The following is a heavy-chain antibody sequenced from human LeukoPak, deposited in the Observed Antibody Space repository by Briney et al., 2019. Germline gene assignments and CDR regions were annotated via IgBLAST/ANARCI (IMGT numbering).Heavy chain of an antibody. CDR2: IYYTGSS. V-gene: IGHV4-59*02. CDR3: ARDVGRYTYGYRPTEVYWYFDL. Sequence: SETLSLTCTVSGGSVSDYYWSWIRQSPGKGLEWIGYIYYTGSSSYNPSLRSRVTISADTSKNQFSLKLSSVIAADTAVYYCARDVGRYTYGYRPTEVYWYFDLWGRGTLVTVSS. J-gene: IGHJ2*01. CDR1: GGSVSDYY. D-gene: IGHD5-18*01.